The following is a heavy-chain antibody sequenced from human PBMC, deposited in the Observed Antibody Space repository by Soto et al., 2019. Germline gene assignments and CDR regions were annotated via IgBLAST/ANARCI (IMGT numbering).Heavy chain of an antibody. D-gene: IGHD1-26*01. V-gene: IGHV3-33*01. J-gene: IGHJ6*04. CDR3: AREAVVGSHGPAPGYGMDV. CDR1: GFTFSSYG. CDR2: IWSDGSNK. Sequence: QVQLVESGGGVVQPGRALRLSCAASGFTFSSYGMHWFRQAPGKGLEWVAGIWSDGSNKYYADTVKGRFTISRDNSTNTLYLPTNSRRAEGTAVYYWAREAVVGSHGPAPGYGMDVWGKGTTFPASS.